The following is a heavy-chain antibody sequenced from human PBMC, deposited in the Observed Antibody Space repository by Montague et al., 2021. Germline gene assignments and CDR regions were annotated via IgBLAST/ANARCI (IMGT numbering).Heavy chain of an antibody. D-gene: IGHD3-10*01. CDR1: SGSIFHAH. Sequence: SETLSLTCTVSSGSIFHAHWSWVRQPPGKGLEWLGSMFYGGATSXNPSLKSRVTMSIDTSTNQFSLKLSFVTAADTAVYYCAKKDYFVSGTSYKGFDPWGQGILVTVSS. CDR3: AKKDYFVSGTSYKGFDP. CDR2: MFYGGAT. V-gene: IGHV4-59*08. J-gene: IGHJ5*02.